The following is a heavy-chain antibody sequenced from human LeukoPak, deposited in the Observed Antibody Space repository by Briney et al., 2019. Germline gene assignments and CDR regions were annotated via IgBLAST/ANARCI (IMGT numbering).Heavy chain of an antibody. Sequence: PGGSLGLSCAASGFTFSSYGMHWVRQAPGKGLEWVAVISYDGSNKYYADSVKGRFTISRDNSKNTLYLQMNSLRAEDTAVYYCAKEGAAAGPYYFDYWGQGTLVTVSS. CDR1: GFTFSSYG. CDR3: AKEGAAAGPYYFDY. D-gene: IGHD6-13*01. V-gene: IGHV3-30*18. J-gene: IGHJ4*02. CDR2: ISYDGSNK.